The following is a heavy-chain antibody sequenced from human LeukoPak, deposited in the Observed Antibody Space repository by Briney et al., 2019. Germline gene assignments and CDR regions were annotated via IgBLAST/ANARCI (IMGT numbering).Heavy chain of an antibody. CDR3: ARVRGDFETD. V-gene: IGHV4-59*01. D-gene: IGHD3-16*01. CDR1: GGSISSYY. Sequence: PSETLSLTCSVSGGSISSYYWTWIRQPPGKGLEWIGYRYYSGSTTYNPSLKSRDTISVDTSKSQFSLKLISVTAADTAIYYCARVRGDFETDWGQGTLVTVSS. CDR2: RYYSGST. J-gene: IGHJ1*01.